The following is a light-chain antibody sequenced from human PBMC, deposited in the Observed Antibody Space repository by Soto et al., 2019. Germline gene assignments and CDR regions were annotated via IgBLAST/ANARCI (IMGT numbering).Light chain of an antibody. CDR2: LAS. Sequence: DIVMTQSPLSLPVTSGEPASITCRSSQSLLHSNGYNYLDWYLQKPGQSPQLLIYLASNRASGVAGRYSNSGAGTDITMKISRVEADDVVVYYSKQDLQPPTFGPGTKVDIK. V-gene: IGKV2-28*01. J-gene: IGKJ3*01. CDR3: KQDLQPPT. CDR1: QSLLHSNGYNY.